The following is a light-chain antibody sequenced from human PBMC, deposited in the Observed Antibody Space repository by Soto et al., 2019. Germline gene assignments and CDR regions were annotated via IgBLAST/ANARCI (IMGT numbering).Light chain of an antibody. J-gene: IGKJ1*01. CDR3: LQVYSSPRT. CDR1: QDIGGR. Sequence: DIQMTRSPSSVSASVGHRIPITCRASQDIGGRLDWFQQKLGKAPQYLIQAASILQSGVPSRFRGSGSGTEFILTINNLQHEDFASYFCLQVYSSPRTFGLGTKVDI. V-gene: IGKV1-12*01. CDR2: AAS.